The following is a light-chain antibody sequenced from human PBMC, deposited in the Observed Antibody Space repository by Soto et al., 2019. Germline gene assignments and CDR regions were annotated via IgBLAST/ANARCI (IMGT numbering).Light chain of an antibody. CDR3: MQSLQTPLT. J-gene: IGKJ1*01. V-gene: IGKV2-28*01. CDR1: QSLLESNGYKC. Sequence: DIVMTQSPLSLPVTPGEPASISCRSSQSLLESNGYKCLEWYLQKPGQSPQLLIYLGSNRASGVPDRFSGSGSGTDFTLKISRVEAEDVGVYYCMQSLQTPLTFGQGTKVEIK. CDR2: LGS.